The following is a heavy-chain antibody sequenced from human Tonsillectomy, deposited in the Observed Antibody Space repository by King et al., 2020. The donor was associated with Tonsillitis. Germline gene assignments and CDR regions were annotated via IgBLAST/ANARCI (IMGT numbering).Heavy chain of an antibody. V-gene: IGHV3-30*04. D-gene: IGHD6-13*01. CDR3: ARDPREYSSSWIYYYYYGMDV. J-gene: IGHJ6*02. CDR1: GFTFSSYA. Sequence: VQLVESGGGVVQPGRSLRLSCAASGFTFSSYAMHWVRQAPGKGLAWVAVISYDGSYKYYADSVKGRFTISRDNSKNTLYLQMNSLRAEDTAVYYCARDPREYSSSWIYYYYYGMDVWGQGTTVTVSS. CDR2: ISYDGSYK.